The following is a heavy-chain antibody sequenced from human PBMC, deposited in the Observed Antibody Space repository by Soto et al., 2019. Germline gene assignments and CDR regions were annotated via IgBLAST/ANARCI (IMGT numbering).Heavy chain of an antibody. Sequence: ASVKVSCKASGYTFTGYYMHWVRQAPGQGLEWMGWINPNSGGTNYAQKFQDWVTMTRDTSISTAYMELSRLRSDDTAVYYCARGRGAYCVGDSPHFDIGGKGTMVTV. J-gene: IGHJ3*02. D-gene: IGHD2-21*02. CDR3: ARGRGAYCVGDSPHFDI. CDR2: INPNSGGT. CDR1: GYTFTGYY. V-gene: IGHV1-2*04.